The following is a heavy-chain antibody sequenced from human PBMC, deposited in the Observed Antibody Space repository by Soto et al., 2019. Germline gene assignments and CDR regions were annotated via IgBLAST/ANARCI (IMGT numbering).Heavy chain of an antibody. V-gene: IGHV1-69*01. CDR2: IIPIFGPA. Sequence: QVQLVQSGAEVKKPGSSVKVSCKASGGTFSSYAISWVRQAPGQGLEWMGGIIPIFGPANYAQKCQGRVTITADESTSTAYMELSSLRSEDTAVYYCARGGSSGWYLWWFDPWGQGTLVTVSS. CDR3: ARGGSSGWYLWWFDP. CDR1: GGTFSSYA. J-gene: IGHJ5*02. D-gene: IGHD6-19*01.